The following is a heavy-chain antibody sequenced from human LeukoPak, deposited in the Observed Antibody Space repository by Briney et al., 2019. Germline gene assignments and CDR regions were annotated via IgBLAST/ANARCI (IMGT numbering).Heavy chain of an antibody. CDR2: ISVYNGNT. Sequence: ASVKVSCKASGYTFANFGISWVRQAPGQGLEWMGWISVYNGNTNYAQNLQGRVTLTTDTSTSTAYMELRSLRSDDTALYYCARTCSSSSCYMVHWGQGTLVTVSS. V-gene: IGHV1-18*01. CDR1: GYTFANFG. D-gene: IGHD2-2*02. CDR3: ARTCSSSSCYMVH. J-gene: IGHJ4*02.